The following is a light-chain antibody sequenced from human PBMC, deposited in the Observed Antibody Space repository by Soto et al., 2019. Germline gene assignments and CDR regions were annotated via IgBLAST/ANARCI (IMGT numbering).Light chain of an antibody. Sequence: QSVLTQPPSASGTPGQRVTISCSGSSSNIGSNTVNWYQQLPGTAPKLLIYSNNQRPSGVPDRFSGSQSGTSASLAISGLQSEDEADYYCAACDDSLNGHVVFGGGTKLTVL. CDR1: SSNIGSNT. V-gene: IGLV1-44*01. CDR2: SNN. CDR3: AACDDSLNGHVV. J-gene: IGLJ2*01.